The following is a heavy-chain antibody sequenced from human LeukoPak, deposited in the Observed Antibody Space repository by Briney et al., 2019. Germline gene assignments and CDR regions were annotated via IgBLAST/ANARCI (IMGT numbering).Heavy chain of an antibody. Sequence: GGSLRLSCAASGFTFSDAWMNWVRQAPGKGLEWVSSISSSSSYIYYADSVKGRFTISRDNAKNSLYLQMNSLRAEDTAVYYCARGPRSYYDILTGYYSFDYWGQGTLVTVSS. CDR3: ARGPRSYYDILTGYYSFDY. CDR2: ISSSSSYI. D-gene: IGHD3-9*01. CDR1: GFTFSDAW. V-gene: IGHV3-21*01. J-gene: IGHJ4*02.